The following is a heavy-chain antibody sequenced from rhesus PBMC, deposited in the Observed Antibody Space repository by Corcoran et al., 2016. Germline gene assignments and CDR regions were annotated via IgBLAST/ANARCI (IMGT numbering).Heavy chain of an antibody. CDR2: IDWDDDK. CDR3: ARGEGDYFDY. Sequence: QVTLKESGPALVKPTQTLTLTCTFSGFSLSTSGMRVSWIRQPPGNALEWLARIDWDDDKYYSTSLKSMLTSSKDNSKNQVVLTMTNMDPVDTATYYCARGEGDYFDYWGQGVLVTVSS. CDR1: GFSLSTSGMR. J-gene: IGHJ4*01. V-gene: IGHV2S2*01.